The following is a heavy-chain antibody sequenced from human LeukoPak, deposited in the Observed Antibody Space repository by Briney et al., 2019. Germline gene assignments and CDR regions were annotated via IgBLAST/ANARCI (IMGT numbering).Heavy chain of an antibody. V-gene: IGHV4-59*01. Sequence: SETLSLTCTVSGGSISSYYWSWIRQPPGKGLEWIGYIYYSGSTNCNPSLKSRVTISVDTSKNQFSLKLSSVTAADTAVYYCARVGYYYDSSGYYLDAFDIWGQGTMVTVSS. CDR1: GGSISSYY. CDR2: IYYSGST. D-gene: IGHD3-22*01. J-gene: IGHJ3*02. CDR3: ARVGYYYDSSGYYLDAFDI.